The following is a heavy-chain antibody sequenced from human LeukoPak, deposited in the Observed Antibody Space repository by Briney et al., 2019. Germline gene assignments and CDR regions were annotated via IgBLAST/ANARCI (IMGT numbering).Heavy chain of an antibody. Sequence: SETLSLTCTVPGGSISSSSYYWGWIRQPPGKGLEWIGSIYYSGSTYYNPSLKSRVTISVDTSKNQFSLKLSSVTAADTAVYYCARSRVLPSWFDYWGQGTLVTVSS. V-gene: IGHV4-39*01. CDR1: GGSISSSSYY. CDR3: ARSRVLPSWFDY. CDR2: IYYSGST. J-gene: IGHJ4*02.